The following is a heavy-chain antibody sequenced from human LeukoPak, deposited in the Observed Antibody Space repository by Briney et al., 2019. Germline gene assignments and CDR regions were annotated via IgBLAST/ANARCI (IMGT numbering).Heavy chain of an antibody. Sequence: GGSLRLSCAASGFTFSINTMNWVRQAPGKGLEWVSSITSSNIYILYADSVKGRFTISRDNAKNSLYLQMNSLRDEDTAVYYCAKGGHDGTYYLSNWGQGTLVTVSS. V-gene: IGHV3-21*01. CDR1: GFTFSINT. D-gene: IGHD1-26*01. J-gene: IGHJ4*02. CDR3: AKGGHDGTYYLSN. CDR2: ITSSNIYI.